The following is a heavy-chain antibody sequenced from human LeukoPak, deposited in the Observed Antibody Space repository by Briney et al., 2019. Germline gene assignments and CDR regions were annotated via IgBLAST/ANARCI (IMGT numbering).Heavy chain of an antibody. J-gene: IGHJ4*02. V-gene: IGHV3-15*01. CDR2: IKSKTDGGTT. Sequence: PGGSLRLSCAASGFTFSNAWMSWVRQAPGKGLEWVGRIKSKTDGGTTDYAAPVKGRFTISRDDPKNTLYLQMNSLKTEDTAVYYCTTAQVWFGEVDYWGQGTLVTVSS. CDR3: TTAQVWFGEVDY. D-gene: IGHD3-10*01. CDR1: GFTFSNAW.